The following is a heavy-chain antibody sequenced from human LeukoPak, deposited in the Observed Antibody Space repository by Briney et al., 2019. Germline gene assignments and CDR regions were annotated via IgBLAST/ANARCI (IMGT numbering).Heavy chain of an antibody. CDR1: GFTFSTYG. J-gene: IGHJ4*02. CDR2: ISSDGSNK. CDR3: AKDHTTMGLSGY. Sequence: GRSLRLSCAASGFTFSTYGMHWVRQAPGKGLEWVAVISSDGSNKYYADSVKGRFTISRDNSKNMLYLQMNSLRAEDTAVYYCAKDHTTMGLSGYWGQGTLVTVSS. V-gene: IGHV3-30*18. D-gene: IGHD3-16*02.